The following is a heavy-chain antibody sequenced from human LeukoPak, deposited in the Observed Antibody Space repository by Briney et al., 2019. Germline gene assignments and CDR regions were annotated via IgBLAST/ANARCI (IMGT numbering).Heavy chain of an antibody. CDR3: ARDRPHNWFDP. CDR1: GFTFSRYA. CDR2: ISDRGDSP. Sequence: GGSLRLSCATSGFTFSRYAMAWVRQAPGKGLEWVSIISDRGDSPFYADSVKGRFTISRDNAKNTLYLQMNSLRAEDTAVYYCARDRPHNWFDPWGQGTLVTVSS. D-gene: IGHD6-6*01. V-gene: IGHV3-23*01. J-gene: IGHJ5*02.